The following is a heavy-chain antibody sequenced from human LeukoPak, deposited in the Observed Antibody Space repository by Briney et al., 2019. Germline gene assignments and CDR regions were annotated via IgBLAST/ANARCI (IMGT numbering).Heavy chain of an antibody. CDR1: GFTFSDFS. Sequence: PGGSLRLSCAASGFTFSDFSMHWVRQAPGKGLEWVALISKDARLIVHADSVKGRFTISRDDSKNTLYLQMNSLKTEDTAVYYCTTWEVLLRGMDVWGQGTTVTVSS. V-gene: IGHV3-30*04. CDR2: ISKDARLI. J-gene: IGHJ6*02. D-gene: IGHD1-26*01. CDR3: TTWEVLLRGMDV.